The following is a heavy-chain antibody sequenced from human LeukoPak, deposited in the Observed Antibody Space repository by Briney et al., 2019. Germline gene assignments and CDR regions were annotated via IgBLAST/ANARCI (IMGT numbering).Heavy chain of an antibody. CDR2: IYYSGST. Sequence: SETLPLTCTVSGGSISSYYWSWIRQPPGKGLEWIGYIYYSGSTNYNPSLKSRVTISVDTSKNQFSLKLSSVTAADTAVYYCARSLYSSGYYYLDYWGQGTLVTVS. J-gene: IGHJ4*02. D-gene: IGHD3-22*01. V-gene: IGHV4-59*08. CDR1: GGSISSYY. CDR3: ARSLYSSGYYYLDY.